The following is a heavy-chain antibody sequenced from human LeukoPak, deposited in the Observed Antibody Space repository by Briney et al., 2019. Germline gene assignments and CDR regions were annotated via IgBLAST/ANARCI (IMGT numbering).Heavy chain of an antibody. J-gene: IGHJ5*02. D-gene: IGHD4-17*01. CDR3: ARGRLSIPVTNGPAYNWFDP. CDR1: GGSISSSSYY. Sequence: SETLSLTCTVSGGSISSSSYYWGWIRQPPGKGLEWIGEINHSGSTNYNPSLKSRVTTSVDTSKNQFSLKLSSVTAADTAVYYCARGRLSIPVTNGPAYNWFDPWGQGTLVTVSS. V-gene: IGHV4-39*07. CDR2: INHSGST.